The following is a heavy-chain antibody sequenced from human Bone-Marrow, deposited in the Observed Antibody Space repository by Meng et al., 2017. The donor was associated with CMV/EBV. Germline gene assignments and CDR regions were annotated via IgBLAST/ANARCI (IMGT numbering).Heavy chain of an antibody. CDR1: GYTFTGYY. Sequence: ASVKVSCKASGYTFTGYYMHWVRQAPGQGLEWMGWINPNSGGTNYAQKFQGRVTMTRDTSISTAYMELSRLRSDDTAVYYYARDSSDYDFWSGNYYFDYWGQGTLVTVSS. CDR2: INPNSGGT. V-gene: IGHV1-2*02. J-gene: IGHJ4*02. D-gene: IGHD3-3*01. CDR3: ARDSSDYDFWSGNYYFDY.